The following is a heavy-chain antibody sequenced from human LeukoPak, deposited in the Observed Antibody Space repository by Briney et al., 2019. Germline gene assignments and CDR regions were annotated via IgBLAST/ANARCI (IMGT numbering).Heavy chain of an antibody. V-gene: IGHV4-59*01. CDR1: GGSISSYY. Sequence: SETLSLTCTVSGGSISSYYWSWIRQPPGKGLEWIGDIYYSGSTNYNPSLKSRVTISVDTSKNQFSLKLSSVTAADTAVYYCAGRWELPDYWGQGTLVTVSS. D-gene: IGHD1-26*01. J-gene: IGHJ4*02. CDR3: AGRWELPDY. CDR2: IYYSGST.